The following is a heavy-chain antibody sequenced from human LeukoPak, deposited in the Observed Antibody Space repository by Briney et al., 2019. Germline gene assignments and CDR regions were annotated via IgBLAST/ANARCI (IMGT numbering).Heavy chain of an antibody. CDR1: GFTFGNYE. V-gene: IGHV3-48*03. J-gene: IGHJ4*02. CDR2: ISSSGSTI. D-gene: IGHD3-10*01. Sequence: GGSLRLSCAASGFTFGNYEMNWLRQAPGKGLEWVSYISSSGSTIYYADSVKGRFTISRDNTKNSLYLQMNSLRAEDTAVYYCAKEGRELLSAYFDYWGQGILVTVSS. CDR3: AKEGRELLSAYFDY.